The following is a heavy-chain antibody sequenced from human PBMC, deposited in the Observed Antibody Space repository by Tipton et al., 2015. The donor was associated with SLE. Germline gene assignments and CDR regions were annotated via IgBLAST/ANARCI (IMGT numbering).Heavy chain of an antibody. J-gene: IGHJ4*02. D-gene: IGHD7-27*01. CDR1: GGSIRSSNW. CDR2: IHHSGST. Sequence: TLSLTCAVSGGSIRSSNWWSWVRQPPGKGLEWIGEIHHSGSTYSNPSLKSLVTISVDTSKNQFSLKMSFVTAADTAVYYCARDTLGGLDYWGQGTLVTVSS. V-gene: IGHV4-4*02. CDR3: ARDTLGGLDY.